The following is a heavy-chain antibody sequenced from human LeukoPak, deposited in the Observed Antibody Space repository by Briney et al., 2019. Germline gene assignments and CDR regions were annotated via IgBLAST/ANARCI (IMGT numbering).Heavy chain of an antibody. CDR3: AKGPLLSGGSTRYFQH. Sequence: GGSLRLSCVVSGFTFNRCWMNWVRQAPGKGLEWVAHINPDGRDTYYVDSVKGRFTISRDNSKNTLYLQMNSLRAEDTAVYYCAKGPLLSGGSTRYFQHWGQGTLVTVSS. V-gene: IGHV3-7*03. J-gene: IGHJ1*01. CDR2: INPDGRDT. D-gene: IGHD2-15*01. CDR1: GFTFNRCW.